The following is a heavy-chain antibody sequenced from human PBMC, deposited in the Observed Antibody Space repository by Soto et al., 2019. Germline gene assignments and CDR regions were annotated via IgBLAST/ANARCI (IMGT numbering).Heavy chain of an antibody. Sequence: GSLRLSCAASGFTVSSNYMSWVRQAPGQGLEWISIIYSAGNTYYADSVKGRFTISRDNSKNTLYLQMNSLGAEDTAVYDCERDLHCSSSSCYSGFADYWGQG. J-gene: IGHJ4*02. D-gene: IGHD2-2*01. CDR2: IYSAGNT. CDR1: GFTVSSNY. V-gene: IGHV3-66*01. CDR3: ERDLHCSSSSCYSGFADY.